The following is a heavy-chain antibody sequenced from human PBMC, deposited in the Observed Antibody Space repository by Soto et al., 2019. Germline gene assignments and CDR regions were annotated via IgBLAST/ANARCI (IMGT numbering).Heavy chain of an antibody. Sequence: GSLKISCKGSGYSFTSYWIGWVRQMPGKGLEWMGIIYPGDSDTRYSPSFQGQVTVSADKSISTAYLQWSSLKASDTAMYYCARELSGYSSSWYGNFFDYWGQGTLVTVSS. V-gene: IGHV5-51*01. CDR3: ARELSGYSSSWYGNFFDY. J-gene: IGHJ4*02. D-gene: IGHD6-13*01. CDR1: GYSFTSYW. CDR2: IYPGDSDT.